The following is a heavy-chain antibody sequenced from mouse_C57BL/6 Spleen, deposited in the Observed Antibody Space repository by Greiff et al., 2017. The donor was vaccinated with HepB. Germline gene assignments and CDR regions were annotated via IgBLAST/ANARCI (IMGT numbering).Heavy chain of an antibody. Sequence: EVKVEESGEGLVKPGGSLKLSCAASGFTFSSYAMSWVRQTPEKRLEWVAYISSGGDYIYYADTVKGRFTISRDNARNTLYLQMSSLKSEDTAMYYCTREDGYDLYFDYWGQGTTLTVSS. CDR1: GFTFSSYA. V-gene: IGHV5-9-1*02. CDR3: TREDGYDLYFDY. CDR2: ISSGGDYI. D-gene: IGHD2-2*01. J-gene: IGHJ2*01.